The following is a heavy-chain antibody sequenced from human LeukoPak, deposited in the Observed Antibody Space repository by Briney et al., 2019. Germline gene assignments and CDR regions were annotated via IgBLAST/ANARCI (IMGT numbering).Heavy chain of an antibody. Sequence: SQTLSLTCAVSGVSITSDTYYWSWIRQPPGKGLEWIGYILHSGSTYHNPSLKSRVTILVDTSKNQFSLKLSSVTAADTAVYFCARTRDFWSGYFDYWGQGILVTVSS. D-gene: IGHD3-3*01. J-gene: IGHJ4*02. CDR3: ARTRDFWSGYFDY. CDR2: ILHSGST. CDR1: GVSITSDTYY. V-gene: IGHV4-30-2*01.